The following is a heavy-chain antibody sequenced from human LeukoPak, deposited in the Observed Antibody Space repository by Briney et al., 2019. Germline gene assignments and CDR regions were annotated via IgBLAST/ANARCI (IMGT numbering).Heavy chain of an antibody. Sequence: SVKVPCKASGGTFSSYAISWVRQAPGQGLEWMGGIIPIFGTANYAQKFQGRVTITTDESTSTAYMELSSLRSEDTAVYYCARGRCSSSSCYPDNWFDPWAREPWSPSPQ. V-gene: IGHV1-69*05. CDR1: GGTFSSYA. CDR3: ARGRCSSSSCYPDNWFDP. CDR2: IIPIFGTA. D-gene: IGHD2-2*01. J-gene: IGHJ5*02.